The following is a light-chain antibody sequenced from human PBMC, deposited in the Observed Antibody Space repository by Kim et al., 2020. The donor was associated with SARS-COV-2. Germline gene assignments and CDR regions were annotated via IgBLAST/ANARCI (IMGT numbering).Light chain of an antibody. CDR3: PQYYSYPQT. Sequence: AIRMTQSPSSLAASTGDRVTITCRASQGISSYLAWYQQKPGKAPKLLIYAASTLQSGVPSRFSGSGSGTDFTLTISCLQSEDFATYHCPQYYSYPQTFGQGNKLEI. V-gene: IGKV1-8*01. CDR1: QGISSY. J-gene: IGKJ1*01. CDR2: AAS.